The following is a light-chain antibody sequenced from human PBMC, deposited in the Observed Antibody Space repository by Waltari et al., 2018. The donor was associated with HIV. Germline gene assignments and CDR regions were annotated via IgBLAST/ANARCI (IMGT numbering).Light chain of an antibody. CDR2: AAS. Sequence: DIQMTQSPSSLSASVGDRVTITCRASQGINNYLAWFQQKPGEAPKSLVYAASSLQSGVPSKFRGSGSGTDFTLTITSLQPEDFATYYCQQYSTYPYTFGQGTKLEIK. CDR3: QQYSTYPYT. V-gene: IGKV1-16*02. J-gene: IGKJ2*01. CDR1: QGINNY.